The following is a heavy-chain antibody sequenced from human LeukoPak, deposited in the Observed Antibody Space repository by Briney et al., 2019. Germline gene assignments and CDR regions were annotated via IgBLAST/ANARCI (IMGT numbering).Heavy chain of an antibody. CDR1: GGSISSSSYY. J-gene: IGHJ3*02. CDR2: IYHSGST. Sequence: SETLSLTCTVSGGSISSSSYYWGWIRQPPGKGLEWIGSIYHSGSTYYNPSLKRRASISVDTSKKQVSLMLPSVTAADTAVYYCARPNGLYCSSTTYSDAFEIWGQGTMVTVSS. D-gene: IGHD2-2*01. CDR3: ARPNGLYCSSTTYSDAFEI. V-gene: IGHV4-39*01.